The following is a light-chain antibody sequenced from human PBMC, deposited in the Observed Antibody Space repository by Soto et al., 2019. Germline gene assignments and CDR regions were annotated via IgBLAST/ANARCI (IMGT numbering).Light chain of an antibody. Sequence: QSVLTQPPSASGTPGQRVSISCSGTSSNIGSKTVNWYQQLPGTAPKLVIYSNSQRPSGVPDRFSGSKSGTAASLAISGLQSEDEADYYCASWDDSLNEEVFGGGTKLTVL. CDR1: SSNIGSKT. CDR2: SNS. J-gene: IGLJ2*01. CDR3: ASWDDSLNEEV. V-gene: IGLV1-44*01.